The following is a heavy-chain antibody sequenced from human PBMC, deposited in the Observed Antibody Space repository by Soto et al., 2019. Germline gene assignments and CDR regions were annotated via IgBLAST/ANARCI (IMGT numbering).Heavy chain of an antibody. D-gene: IGHD2-15*01. Sequence: ASVKVSCKASGYTFTGYYMHWVRQAPGQGLEWMGWINPNSGGTNYAQKFQGWVTMTRDTSISTAYMELSRLRSDDTAVYYCAREVMGLSTLGSGQLGDLVVGGMDVWGQGTTVTVSS. CDR2: INPNSGGT. J-gene: IGHJ6*02. V-gene: IGHV1-2*04. CDR1: GYTFTGYY. CDR3: AREVMGLSTLGSGQLGDLVVGGMDV.